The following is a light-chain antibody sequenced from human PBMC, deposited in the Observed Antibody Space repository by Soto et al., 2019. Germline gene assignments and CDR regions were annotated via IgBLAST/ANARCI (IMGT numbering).Light chain of an antibody. Sequence: DIVMTQSPLSLPVTPGEPASISCRSSQSIQHSNGYNYLDWYLQKPGQSPQLLIFLGSHRASWVPDRFSGSASGTDVTLKITRVEAEDVGVYYCIQALQTPWTFGQGAKVEIK. J-gene: IGKJ1*01. CDR1: QSIQHSNGYNY. CDR2: LGS. V-gene: IGKV2-28*01. CDR3: IQALQTPWT.